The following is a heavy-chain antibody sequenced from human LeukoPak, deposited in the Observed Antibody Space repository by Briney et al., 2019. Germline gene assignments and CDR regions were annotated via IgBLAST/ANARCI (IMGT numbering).Heavy chain of an antibody. Sequence: SETLSLTCTVSGGSISSGSYYWSWIRQPAGKGLEWIGRIYTSGSTNYNPSLKSRVTISVDTSKNQFSLKLSSVTAADTAVYYCAREVSSSWYEYYYYMDVWGKGTTVTISS. CDR1: GGSISSGSYY. V-gene: IGHV4-61*02. J-gene: IGHJ6*03. CDR3: AREVSSSWYEYYYYMDV. D-gene: IGHD6-13*01. CDR2: IYTSGST.